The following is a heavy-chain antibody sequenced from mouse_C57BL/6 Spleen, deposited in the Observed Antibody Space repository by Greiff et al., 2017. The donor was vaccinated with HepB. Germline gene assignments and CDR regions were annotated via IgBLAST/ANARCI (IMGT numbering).Heavy chain of an antibody. D-gene: IGHD2-4*01. CDR1: GYTFTSYW. V-gene: IGHV1-55*01. J-gene: IGHJ3*01. CDR2: IDPGSGST. CDR3: ARRGSYYEYPAWFAY. Sequence: QVQLQQPGAELVKPGASVKMSCKASGYTFTSYWITWVKQRPGQGLEWIGDIDPGSGSTNYNEKFKSKATLTVDTSSSTAYMQLSSLTSEDSAVYYCARRGSYYEYPAWFAYWGQGTLVTVSA.